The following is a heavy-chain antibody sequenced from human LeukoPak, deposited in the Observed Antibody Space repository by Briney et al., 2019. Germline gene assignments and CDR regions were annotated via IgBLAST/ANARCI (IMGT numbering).Heavy chain of an antibody. J-gene: IGHJ4*02. CDR3: TKDVSLWFGEGVDY. Sequence: GGSLRLSCAASGFTFSSYAMSWVRQAPGKGLEWVSGMSGSGGSTYYADSVKGRFTISRDNSKNTLYLQMNSLRAEDTAVYYCTKDVSLWFGEGVDYWGQGTLVTVSS. CDR2: MSGSGGST. D-gene: IGHD3-10*01. V-gene: IGHV3-23*01. CDR1: GFTFSSYA.